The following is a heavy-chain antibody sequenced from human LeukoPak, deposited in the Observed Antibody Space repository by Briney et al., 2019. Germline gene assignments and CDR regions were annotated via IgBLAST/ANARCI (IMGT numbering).Heavy chain of an antibody. V-gene: IGHV4-31*03. CDR1: GASIRRDDYY. CDR2: ISNSGTT. D-gene: IGHD2-21*02. Sequence: PSETLPLTCTVSGASIRRDDYYWSWIRHHPGKGLEWIGYISNSGTTSYNPSLKSRVSISVDTSNNQFSLSLSSVTAADTAVYYCARDVVVTSSPDAFDIWGQGTMVAVSS. CDR3: ARDVVVTSSPDAFDI. J-gene: IGHJ3*02.